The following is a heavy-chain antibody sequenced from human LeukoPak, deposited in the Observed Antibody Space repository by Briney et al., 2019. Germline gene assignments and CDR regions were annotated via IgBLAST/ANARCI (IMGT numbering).Heavy chain of an antibody. CDR2: ISSSSSYI. D-gene: IGHD3-22*01. CDR3: ARALDDESHYYDSSGYYPLDY. Sequence: GGSLRLSCAASGFTFSSYSMNWVRQAPGKGLEWVSSISSSSSYIYYADSVKGRFTISRDNAKNSLYLQMNSLRAEDTAVYYCARALDDESHYYDSSGYYPLDYWGQGTLVTVSS. V-gene: IGHV3-21*01. CDR1: GFTFSSYS. J-gene: IGHJ4*02.